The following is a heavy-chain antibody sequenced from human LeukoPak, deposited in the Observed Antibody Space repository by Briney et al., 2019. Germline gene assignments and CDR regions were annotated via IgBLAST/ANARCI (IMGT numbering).Heavy chain of an antibody. D-gene: IGHD1-1*01. Sequence: GGSLRLSCAASGFTFSSYWMSWVRQAPGKGLEWVSAISGSGGSTYYADSVKGRFTISRDSSKNTLYLQMNSLRGDDTAVYYCAKADISGTTRWFDPWGQGTLVTVSS. CDR1: GFTFSSYW. V-gene: IGHV3-23*01. CDR3: AKADISGTTRWFDP. J-gene: IGHJ5*02. CDR2: ISGSGGST.